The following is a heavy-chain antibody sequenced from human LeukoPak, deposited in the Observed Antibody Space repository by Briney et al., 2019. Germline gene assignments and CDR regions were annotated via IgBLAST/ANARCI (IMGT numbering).Heavy chain of an antibody. J-gene: IGHJ3*02. D-gene: IGHD3-3*01. V-gene: IGHV4-59*01. Sequence: PSETLPLTCTVSGGSISSYYWSWIRQPPGKGLEWIGYIYYSGSTNYNPSLKSRVTTSVDTSKNQFSLKLSSVTAADTAVYYCARVGIFGVVNDAFDIWGQGTMVTVSS. CDR3: ARVGIFGVVNDAFDI. CDR2: IYYSGST. CDR1: GGSISSYY.